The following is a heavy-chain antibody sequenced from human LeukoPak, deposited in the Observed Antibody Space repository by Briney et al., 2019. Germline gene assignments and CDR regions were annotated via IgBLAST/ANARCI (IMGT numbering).Heavy chain of an antibody. J-gene: IGHJ4*02. CDR1: GYTFTYYY. D-gene: IGHD1-26*01. V-gene: IGHV1-2*02. Sequence: ASVKVCCKTSGYTFTYYYVYWVRQAPGQGLEWMGWINPNIGGTYYSQKFQGRVTMTRDTSITTAYMELTRLTSDDTAVYYCVRDTHVTSTHSRGTFWGQGTLVTVSS. CDR3: VRDTHVTSTHSRGTF. CDR2: INPNIGGT.